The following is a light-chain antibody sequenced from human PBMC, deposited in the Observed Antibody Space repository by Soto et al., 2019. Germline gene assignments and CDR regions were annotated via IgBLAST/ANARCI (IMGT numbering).Light chain of an antibody. CDR1: QSISNW. J-gene: IGKJ1*01. V-gene: IGKV1-5*03. CDR3: QHYYDYSWT. Sequence: DIQMTQSPSTLSASVGDRVTITCRASQSISNWLAWFQQKPGKAPKLLIYKASNLESGVPSTFSGSASGTEFTLTISSLQPDDIATYYCQHYYDYSWTFGQGTKVEIK. CDR2: KAS.